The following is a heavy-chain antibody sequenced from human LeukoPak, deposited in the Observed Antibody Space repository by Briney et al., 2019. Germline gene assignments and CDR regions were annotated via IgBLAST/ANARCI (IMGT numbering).Heavy chain of an antibody. CDR2: INHSGST. CDR3: ARGRITMVLYYGMDV. Sequence: PSETLSLTCAVYGGSFSGYYWSWIRQPPGKGLEWMGEINHSGSTNYNPSLKSRVTISVDTSKNQFSLKLSSVTAADTAVYYCARGRITMVLYYGMDVWGQGTTVTVSS. J-gene: IGHJ6*02. V-gene: IGHV4-34*01. CDR1: GGSFSGYY. D-gene: IGHD3-10*01.